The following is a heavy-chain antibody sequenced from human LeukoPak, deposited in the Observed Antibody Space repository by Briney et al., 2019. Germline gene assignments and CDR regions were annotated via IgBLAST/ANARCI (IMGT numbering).Heavy chain of an antibody. J-gene: IGHJ6*03. Sequence: ASVKVSCKASGYTFTSYYMHWVRQAPGQGLEWMGIINPSGGSTSYARKFQGRVTMTRDMSTSTVYMELSSLRSEDTAVYYCARAAGAGDYYYYYMDVWGKGTTVTVSS. D-gene: IGHD1-26*01. V-gene: IGHV1-46*01. CDR3: ARAAGAGDYYYYYMDV. CDR2: INPSGGST. CDR1: GYTFTSYY.